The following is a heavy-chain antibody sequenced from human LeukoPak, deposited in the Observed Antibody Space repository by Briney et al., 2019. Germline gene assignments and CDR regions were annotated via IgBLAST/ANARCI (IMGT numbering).Heavy chain of an antibody. J-gene: IGHJ5*02. V-gene: IGHV4-61*02. CDR1: GGSISSGSYY. Sequence: SETLSLTCTVSGGSISSGSYYWSWIRQPAGKGLEWIGRIYTSGSTYYNPSLKSRVTISVDTSKNQFSLKLSSVTAADTAVYYCASTMVRGVITIMYNWFDPWGQGTLVTVSS. D-gene: IGHD3-10*01. CDR2: IYTSGST. CDR3: ASTMVRGVITIMYNWFDP.